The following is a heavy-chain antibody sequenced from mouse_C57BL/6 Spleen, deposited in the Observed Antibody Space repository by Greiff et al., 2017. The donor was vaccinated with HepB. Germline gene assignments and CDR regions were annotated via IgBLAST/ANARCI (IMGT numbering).Heavy chain of an antibody. V-gene: IGHV1-61*01. D-gene: IGHD3-2*02. CDR1: GYTFTSYW. CDR2: IYPSDSET. Sequence: VQLQQSGAELVRPGSSVKLSCKASGYTFTSYWMDWVKQRPGQGLEWIGNIYPSDSETHYNQKFKDKATLTVDKSSSTAYMQLSSLTSEDSAVYYCARRQLRRRGWAMDYWGQGTSVTVSS. J-gene: IGHJ4*01. CDR3: ARRQLRRRGWAMDY.